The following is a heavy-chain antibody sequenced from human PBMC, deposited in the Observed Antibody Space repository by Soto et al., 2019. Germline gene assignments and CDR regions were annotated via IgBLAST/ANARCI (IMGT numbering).Heavy chain of an antibody. J-gene: IGHJ4*02. Sequence: EVQLLESGGGLVQPGGSLRLSCAASGFTFNNYAMSWVRQAPGKGLEWVAAISGGGGTTYFADSVKGRFTISRDNSKNPLHLQMNSLRADDTAVYYCAKDPLPIYGSNGDYFDYWGQGTLVTVSS. CDR3: AKDPLPIYGSNGDYFDY. CDR1: GFTFNNYA. CDR2: ISGGGGTT. V-gene: IGHV3-23*01. D-gene: IGHD3-22*01.